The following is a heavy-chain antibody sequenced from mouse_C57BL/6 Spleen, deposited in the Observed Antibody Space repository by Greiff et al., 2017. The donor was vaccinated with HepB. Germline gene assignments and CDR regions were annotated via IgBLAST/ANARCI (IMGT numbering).Heavy chain of an antibody. D-gene: IGHD1-1*01. CDR3: ASYYGSSSFAY. J-gene: IGHJ3*01. CDR2: INPNNGGT. V-gene: IGHV1-26*01. CDR1: GYTFTDYY. Sequence: EVQLQQSGPELVKPGASVKISCKASGYTFTDYYMNWVKQSHGKSLEWIGDINPNNGGTNYNQKFKGKATLTVDKSSSTAYMELRSLTSEDSAVYYCASYYGSSSFAYWGQGTLVTVSA.